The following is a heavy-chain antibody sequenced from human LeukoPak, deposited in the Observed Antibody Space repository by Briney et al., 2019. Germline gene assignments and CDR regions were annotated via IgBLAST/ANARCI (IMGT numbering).Heavy chain of an antibody. D-gene: IGHD3-10*01. CDR3: ASGESLVGHTTFQH. V-gene: IGHV4-30-2*03. CDR2: IYYSGST. CDR1: GGSISSGSYY. J-gene: IGHJ1*01. Sequence: SQTLSLTCTVSGGSISSGSYYWSWIRQPAGKGLEWIGSIYYSGSTYYNPSLKSRVTISVDTSKNQFSLKLSSVTAADTAVYYCASGESLVGHTTFQHWGQGTLVTVSS.